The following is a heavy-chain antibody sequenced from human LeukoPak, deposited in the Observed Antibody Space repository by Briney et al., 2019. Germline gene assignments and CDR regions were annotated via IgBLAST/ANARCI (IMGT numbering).Heavy chain of an antibody. V-gene: IGHV3-23*01. CDR3: AKGKGTSSSSTDW. D-gene: IGHD2/OR15-2a*01. J-gene: IGHJ4*02. CDR1: GFTFNTYA. CDR2: IGGSGDST. Sequence: GGSLRLSCAASGFTFNTYAMSWVRQAPGKGLDWVSTIGGSGDSTNYADSVKGRFTISRDNSKNMLYLQTHSLRVEDTAVYYCAKGKGTSSSSTDWWGQGTLVTVSS.